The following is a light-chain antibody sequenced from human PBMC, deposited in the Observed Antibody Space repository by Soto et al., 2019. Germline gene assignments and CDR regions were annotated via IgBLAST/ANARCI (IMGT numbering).Light chain of an antibody. CDR1: QSLSSN. V-gene: IGKV3-15*01. CDR2: GAS. CDR3: QQYKNWPPIT. J-gene: IGKJ1*01. Sequence: EIVLTQSPATLSASRVERATLSCRASQSLSSNLAWYQQKPGQAPRLLXYGASTRATGVPARFSGSGSGTEFTLTISSLQSEDFAVYYCQQYKNWPPITFGQGTKVDIK.